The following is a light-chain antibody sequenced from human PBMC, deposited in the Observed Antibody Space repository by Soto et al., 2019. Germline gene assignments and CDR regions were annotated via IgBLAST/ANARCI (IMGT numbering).Light chain of an antibody. CDR1: QSISSY. CDR2: AAS. V-gene: IGKV1-39*01. CDR3: QKSYSTPRT. J-gene: IGKJ1*01. Sequence: DIQMTQSPSSLSASVGDRVTITCRASQSISSYLNWYQQKPGKAPKLLIYAASSLQSGVPSRFSGSRSGTDFTITISSLQPEDFATYYCQKSYSTPRTFGQGTKVEIK.